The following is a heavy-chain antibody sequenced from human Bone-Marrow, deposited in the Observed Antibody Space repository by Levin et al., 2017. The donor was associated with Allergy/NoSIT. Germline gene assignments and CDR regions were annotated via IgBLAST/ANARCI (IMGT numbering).Heavy chain of an antibody. J-gene: IGHJ3*01. CDR1: GFIFNTYA. D-gene: IGHD6-13*01. CDR2: ISSDGRTT. Sequence: PGGSLRLSCAASGFIFNTYAMHWVRQAPGQGLEWVALISSDGRTTYYSGSVRGRFIISRDDPWNTLLMQLNSLTPEDTATYYCATSFQQFHAEQDAFDFWGQGTVVTVS. CDR3: ATSFQQFHAEQDAFDF. V-gene: IGHV3-30*04.